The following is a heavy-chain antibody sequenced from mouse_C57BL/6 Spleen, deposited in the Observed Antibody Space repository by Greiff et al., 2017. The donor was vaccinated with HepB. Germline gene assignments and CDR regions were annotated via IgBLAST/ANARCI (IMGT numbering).Heavy chain of an antibody. CDR2: IDPSDSYT. CDR1: GYTFTSYW. J-gene: IGHJ1*03. Sequence: VKLQQPGAELVMPGASVKLSCKASGYTFTSYWMHWVKQRPGQGLEWIGEIDPSDSYTNYNQKFKGKSTLTVDKSSSTAYMQLSSLTSEDSAVYYCARRGYLHWYFDVWGTGTTVTVSS. CDR3: ARRGYLHWYFDV. D-gene: IGHD2-2*01. V-gene: IGHV1-69*01.